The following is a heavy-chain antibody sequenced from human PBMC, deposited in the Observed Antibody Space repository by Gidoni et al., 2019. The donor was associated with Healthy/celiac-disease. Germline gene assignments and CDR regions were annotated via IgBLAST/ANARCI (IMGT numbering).Heavy chain of an antibody. D-gene: IGHD6-19*01. CDR3: AAPQQQWLIPFEDRVGGSFIY. CDR1: GSTLHRNA. CDR2: ISHDGSSK. J-gene: IGHJ4*02. Sequence: QVQRVESGGGVVQPGRSLRLSCGASGSTLHRNAMHWVRPAPGKGLEWVAVISHDGSSKYYADSVKGRFTISRDNSKNTLFLQLNSLRGEDTAVYYCAAPQQQWLIPFEDRVGGSFIYWGPGTVVTVSS. V-gene: IGHV3-30*04.